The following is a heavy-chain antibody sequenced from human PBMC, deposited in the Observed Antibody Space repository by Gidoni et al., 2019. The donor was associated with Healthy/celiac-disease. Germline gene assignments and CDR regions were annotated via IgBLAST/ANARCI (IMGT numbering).Heavy chain of an antibody. CDR2: ISWNRGSI. CDR1: GFSFDDYA. J-gene: IGHJ6*02. Sequence: EVQLVESGGGLVQPGRSLRISCSASGFSFDDYAMHWVRQAPGTGLEWVSGISWNRGSIGYADSVKGRFTISRDNAKNALYLQMNSLRAEDTALYYCAKSTGLRFLNGMDVWGQGTTVTVSS. V-gene: IGHV3-9*01. CDR3: AKSTGLRFLNGMDV. D-gene: IGHD3-3*01.